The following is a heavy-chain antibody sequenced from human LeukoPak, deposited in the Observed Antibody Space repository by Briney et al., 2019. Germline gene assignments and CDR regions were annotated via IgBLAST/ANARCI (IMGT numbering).Heavy chain of an antibody. J-gene: IGHJ4*02. V-gene: IGHV4-34*01. CDR3: ARRKGGYCSSTSCYRLLGVLGYFDY. Sequence: SETLSLTCAVYGGSFSGYYWSWIRQPPGKGLEWIGEINHSGSTNYNPSLKSRVTISVDTSKNQFSLKLSSVTAADTAVYYCARRKGGYCSSTSCYRLLGVLGYFDYWGQGTLVTVSS. CDR2: INHSGST. CDR1: GGSFSGYY. D-gene: IGHD2-2*01.